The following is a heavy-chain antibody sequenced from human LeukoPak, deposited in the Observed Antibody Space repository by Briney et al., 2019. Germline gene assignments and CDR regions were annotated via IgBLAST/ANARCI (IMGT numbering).Heavy chain of an antibody. CDR2: MYYSGST. V-gene: IGHV4-39*01. CDR3: AEGGAAAGTWES. Sequence: SETLSLTCTVSNYSISSSSYYWGWIRQPPGKGLEWIGSMYYSGSTHYNPSLKSRVTISVDTSKNQFSLKLSSVTAADTAVYYCAEGGAAAGTWESWGQGTLVTVSS. D-gene: IGHD6-13*01. CDR1: NYSISSSSYY. J-gene: IGHJ5*02.